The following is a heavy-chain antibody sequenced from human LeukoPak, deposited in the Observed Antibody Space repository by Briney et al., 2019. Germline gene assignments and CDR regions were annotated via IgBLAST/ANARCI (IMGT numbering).Heavy chain of an antibody. J-gene: IGHJ4*02. CDR2: IWYDGSNK. CDR1: GFTFSSYG. D-gene: IGHD3-10*01. V-gene: IGHV3-33*01. Sequence: PGRSLRLSCAASGFTFSSYGMHWVRQAPGKGLEWVAVIWYDGSNKYYADSVKGRFTISRDNSKNTLYLQMNSLRAEDTAVYYCARDKVLWFGELSRILVDRGQGTLVTVSS. CDR3: ARDKVLWFGELSRILVD.